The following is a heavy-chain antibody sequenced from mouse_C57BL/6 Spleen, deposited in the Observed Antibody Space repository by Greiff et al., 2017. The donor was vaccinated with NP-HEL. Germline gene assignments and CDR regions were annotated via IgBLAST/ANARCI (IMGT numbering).Heavy chain of an antibody. D-gene: IGHD1-1*01. CDR1: GFTFKDYY. J-gene: IGHJ2*01. CDR3: TIYYYGSSYVPYFDY. V-gene: IGHV14-1*01. Sequence: VQLQQSGAELVRPGASVKLSCTASGFTFKDYYMHWVKQRPEQGLEWIGRIDPEDGDPEYAPKFPGKATMTADPSSNTAYLQLSSLTSEDTSVYYCTIYYYGSSYVPYFDYWGQGTTLTVAS. CDR2: IDPEDGDP.